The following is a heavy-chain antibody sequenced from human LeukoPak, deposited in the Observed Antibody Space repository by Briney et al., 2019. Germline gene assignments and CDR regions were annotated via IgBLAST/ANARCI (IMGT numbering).Heavy chain of an antibody. CDR3: AKRGVVIRVILVGFHKEAYYFDS. CDR2: ISDSGGRT. Sequence: GGSLRLSCAVSGITLSNYGMSWVRQAPGKGLEWVAGISDSGGRTNYADSVKGRFTISRDNPKNALYLQMNSLRAEDTAAYFCAKRGVVIRVILVGFHKEAYYFDSWGQGALVTVSS. V-gene: IGHV3-23*01. J-gene: IGHJ4*02. D-gene: IGHD3-22*01. CDR1: GITLSNYG.